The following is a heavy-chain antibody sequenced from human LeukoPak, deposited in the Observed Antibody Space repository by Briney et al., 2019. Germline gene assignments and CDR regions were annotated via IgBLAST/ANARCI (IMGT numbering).Heavy chain of an antibody. CDR1: GGTFSSYA. D-gene: IGHD3-22*01. V-gene: IGHV1-69*01. CDR3: AGAHPYYYDSSGYAEYFQH. Sequence: SVKVSCKASGGTFSSYAISWVRQAPGQGLEWMGGIIPIFGTANYAQKFQGRVTITADESTSTAYMELSSLRSEDTAVYCCAGAHPYYYDSSGYAEYFQHWGQGTLVTVSS. J-gene: IGHJ1*01. CDR2: IIPIFGTA.